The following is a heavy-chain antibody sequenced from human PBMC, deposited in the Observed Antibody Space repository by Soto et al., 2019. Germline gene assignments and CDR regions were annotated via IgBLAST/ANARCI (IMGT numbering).Heavy chain of an antibody. CDR3: ARTHTFDSSGYCFDY. CDR2: IWYDGSNK. CDR1: GFTLSSYG. Sequence: GSLRLSCAASGFTLSSYGMHWVRQAPGKGLEWVAVIWYDGSNKYYADSVKGRFTISRDNSKNTLYLQMNSLRAEDTAVYYCARTHTFDSSGYCFDYWGQGTLVTVSS. D-gene: IGHD3-22*01. V-gene: IGHV3-33*01. J-gene: IGHJ4*02.